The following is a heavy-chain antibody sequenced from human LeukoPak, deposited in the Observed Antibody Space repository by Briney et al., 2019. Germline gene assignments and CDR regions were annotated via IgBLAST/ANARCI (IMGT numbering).Heavy chain of an antibody. V-gene: IGHV1-2*02. Sequence: ASVKVSCKASGYTFTGYYMHWVRQAPGQGLEWMGWINPNSGGTNYAQKLQGRVTMTTDTSTSTAYMELRSLRSDDTAVYYCARDSSGYSYGSYYYYYMDVWGKGTTVTVSS. D-gene: IGHD5-18*01. CDR2: INPNSGGT. CDR1: GYTFTGYY. J-gene: IGHJ6*03. CDR3: ARDSSGYSYGSYYYYYMDV.